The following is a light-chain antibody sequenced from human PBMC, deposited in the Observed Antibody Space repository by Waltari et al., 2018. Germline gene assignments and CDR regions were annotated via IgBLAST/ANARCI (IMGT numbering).Light chain of an antibody. Sequence: SLELTQSPSVAVSPGQTAGITCSGDALSKQHVYWYQQRPGQAPVLVLFKESERPTGIPARFSGSRSGTTGTLTITGVQAEDEADYYCQSSDSSGNDYVFGPGTKVTVL. CDR3: QSSDSSGNDYV. CDR1: ALSKQH. CDR2: KES. J-gene: IGLJ1*01. V-gene: IGLV3-25*03.